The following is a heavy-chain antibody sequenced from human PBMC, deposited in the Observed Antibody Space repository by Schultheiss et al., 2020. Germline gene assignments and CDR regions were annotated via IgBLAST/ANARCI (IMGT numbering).Heavy chain of an antibody. V-gene: IGHV3-9*01. Sequence: GGSLRLSCVASGFTFDDYAMHWVRQAPGKGLEWVSGISWNSGSVGYADSVKGRFTISRDNSKNTLYLQMNSLRAEDTAVYYCARDYGDYEVRNWFDPWGQGTLVTVSS. J-gene: IGHJ5*02. D-gene: IGHD4-17*01. CDR3: ARDYGDYEVRNWFDP. CDR1: GFTFDDYA. CDR2: ISWNSGSV.